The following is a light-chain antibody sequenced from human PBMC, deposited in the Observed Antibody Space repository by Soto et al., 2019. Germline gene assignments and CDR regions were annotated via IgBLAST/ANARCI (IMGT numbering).Light chain of an antibody. CDR3: SSYTTSSTLVV. J-gene: IGLJ2*01. CDR2: DVS. V-gene: IGLV2-14*01. CDR1: SSDVGGYNY. Sequence: QSVLTQPASVSGSPGQSITISCTGTSSDVGGYNYVSWYQQHPGKAPKLIIYDVSNRPSGVSNRFSGSRSGNTASLTISGLQAEDEPDYYCSSYTTSSTLVVFGGGTKLTVL.